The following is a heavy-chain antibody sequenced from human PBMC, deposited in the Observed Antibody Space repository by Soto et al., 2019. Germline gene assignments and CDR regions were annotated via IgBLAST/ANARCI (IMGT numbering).Heavy chain of an antibody. CDR3: AKDPISPSGSLVDY. Sequence: SVKVSCKASGGTFSSYAISWVRQAPGQGLEWMGGIIPIFGTANYAQKFQGRVTITADESTSTAYMELSSLRSEDTAVYYCAKDPISPSGSLVDYWGQGTLVTVSS. CDR2: IIPIFGTA. J-gene: IGHJ4*02. D-gene: IGHD1-26*01. CDR1: GGTFSSYA. V-gene: IGHV1-69*13.